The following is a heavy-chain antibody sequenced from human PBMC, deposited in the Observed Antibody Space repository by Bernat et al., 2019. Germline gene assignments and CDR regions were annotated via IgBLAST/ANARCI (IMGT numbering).Heavy chain of an antibody. CDR3: TRLGVRTIDALDH. CDR1: GFTFSGSA. V-gene: IGHV3-73*01. Sequence: EVQLVESGGGLVQPGGCLKLSCVASGFTFSGSAMHWVRQAPGKGLEWVGRIKNKADDYATEYAASVNGRFVFSRDDAKNTAYLQMNSLKIEDTAIYYCTRLGVRTIDALDHWGQGTVVTVSS. CDR2: IKNKADDYAT. D-gene: IGHD3-3*01. J-gene: IGHJ4*02.